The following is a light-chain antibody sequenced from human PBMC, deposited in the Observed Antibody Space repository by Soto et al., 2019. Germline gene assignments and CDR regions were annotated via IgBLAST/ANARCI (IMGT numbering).Light chain of an antibody. CDR1: QSISSY. V-gene: IGKV1-39*01. J-gene: IGKJ4*01. CDR2: AAS. CDR3: QQSYSTPLT. Sequence: DIQMTQSPSSLSASVGDRVTITCRASQSISSYLNWYQQKPGKAPKLLIYAASSSQSGVPSRFSVSGSGTDFTPTISSLQPEDFATYYCQQSYSTPLTFGGGTKVEIK.